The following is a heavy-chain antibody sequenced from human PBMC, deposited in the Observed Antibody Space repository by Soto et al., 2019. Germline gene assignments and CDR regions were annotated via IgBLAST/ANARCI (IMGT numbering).Heavy chain of an antibody. V-gene: IGHV1-18*01. Sequence: ALVKLSCKAAGYTFSIYFISCVRQTNGQGLEWMGWISAYNGNTNYAQKLQGRVTMTTDTPTSTAYMELRSLRSDDTAVYYCASETGNYNWFDNRGQATLLTVSS. J-gene: IGHJ5*02. D-gene: IGHD4-4*01. CDR2: ISAYNGNT. CDR3: ASETGNYNWFDN. CDR1: GYTFSIYF.